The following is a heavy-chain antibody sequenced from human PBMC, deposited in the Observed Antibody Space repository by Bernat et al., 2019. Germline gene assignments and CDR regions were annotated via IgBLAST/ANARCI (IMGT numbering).Heavy chain of an antibody. CDR3: ARQRYSSSSCPDY. Sequence: QAQLVQSGADVKKPGASVKVSCRASGYTFSNYGISWVRQAPGQGPEWMGWISGYNGNTNYAQKFQGRVTMTTDTSTSTAYMEVRSLRSDDTAVYYCARQRYSSSSCPDYWGPGTLVTVSP. J-gene: IGHJ4*02. CDR2: ISGYNGNT. D-gene: IGHD6-6*01. V-gene: IGHV1-18*01. CDR1: GYTFSNYG.